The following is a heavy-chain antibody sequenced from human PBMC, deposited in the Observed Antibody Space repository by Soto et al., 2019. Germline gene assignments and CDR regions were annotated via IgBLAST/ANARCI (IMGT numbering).Heavy chain of an antibody. CDR1: GFTVSSQY. Sequence: VQLVESGGGLIQPGGSLRLSCAASGFTVSSQYMTWVRQAPGRGPEWVSTIYPAGNTFYADSVKGRFTISRDTSKNMLYLQMNSLRAEDTAVYYCAGGVDTAKAGYWGQGTLVTVSS. V-gene: IGHV3-53*01. D-gene: IGHD5-18*01. CDR2: IYPAGNT. J-gene: IGHJ4*02. CDR3: AGGVDTAKAGY.